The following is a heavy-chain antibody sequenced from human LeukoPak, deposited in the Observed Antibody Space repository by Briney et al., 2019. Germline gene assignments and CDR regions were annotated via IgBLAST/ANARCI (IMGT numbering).Heavy chain of an antibody. CDR2: ISGSGGST. CDR1: GFTFSDYY. CDR3: AKAAYGDYTSFDY. D-gene: IGHD4-17*01. V-gene: IGHV3-23*01. Sequence: PGGSLRLSCAASGFTFSDYYMSWIRQAPGKGLGWVSAISGSGGSTYYADSVKGRFTISRDNSKNTLYLQMNSLRAEDTAVYYCAKAAYGDYTSFDYWGQGTLVTVSS. J-gene: IGHJ4*02.